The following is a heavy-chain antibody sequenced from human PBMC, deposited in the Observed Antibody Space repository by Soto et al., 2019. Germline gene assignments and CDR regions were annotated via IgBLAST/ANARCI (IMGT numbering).Heavy chain of an antibody. V-gene: IGHV1-46*01. J-gene: IGHJ5*02. Sequence: SSVKVSCKASGYTFTSFYMHWVRQAPGQGLEWMGIINPSGGSTSYAQKFQGRVTMTRDTSTSTVYMELSSLSSEETPVYYCARDRGSSSPPTNWFDPWGQGTLVTVSS. CDR3: ARDRGSSSPPTNWFDP. CDR1: GYTFTSFY. D-gene: IGHD6-6*01. CDR2: INPSGGST.